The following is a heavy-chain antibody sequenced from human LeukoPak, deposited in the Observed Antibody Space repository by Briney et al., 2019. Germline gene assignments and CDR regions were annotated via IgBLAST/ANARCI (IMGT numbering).Heavy chain of an antibody. Sequence: PGGSLRLSCAASGFTLSDYYMTWVRQAPGKGLEWISYVGNGGSNIMLYADSVKGRFTVFRDYAKNSLYLQMNSLRAEDTAVYYCARDKSNKGHDCWGQGTLVTASS. CDR2: VGNGGSNIM. CDR1: GFTLSDYY. V-gene: IGHV3-11*01. J-gene: IGHJ4*02. CDR3: ARDKSNKGHDC.